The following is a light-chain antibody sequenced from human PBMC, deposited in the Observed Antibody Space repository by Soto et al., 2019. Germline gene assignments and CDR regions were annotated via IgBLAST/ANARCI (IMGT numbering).Light chain of an antibody. CDR3: QQYNNWPQT. CDR2: DAS. J-gene: IGKJ1*01. Sequence: EIVLTQSPGILSLSPGERATLSCRASQRISSSYLAWYQQKPGQAPRLLIYDASTRATGIPARFSGSGSGTDFTLTISGLQSEDFAVYYCQQYNNWPQTFGQGTKVDIK. V-gene: IGKV3-15*01. CDR1: QRISSSY.